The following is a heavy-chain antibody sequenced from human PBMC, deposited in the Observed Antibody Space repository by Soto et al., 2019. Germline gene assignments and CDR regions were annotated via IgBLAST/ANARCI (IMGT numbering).Heavy chain of an antibody. V-gene: IGHV3-23*01. D-gene: IGHD2-2*03. CDR3: AKDGSLYYFYYYMDV. J-gene: IGHJ6*03. Sequence: GGSLRLSCVASGFTFSNYAMNWVRQAPGKGLEWVSSISGSDGNTYDADSVKGRFTISRDNSKNTLYLQMNSLRAEDTAVYYCAKDGSLYYFYYYMDVWGKGTTVTVSS. CDR2: ISGSDGNT. CDR1: GFTFSNYA.